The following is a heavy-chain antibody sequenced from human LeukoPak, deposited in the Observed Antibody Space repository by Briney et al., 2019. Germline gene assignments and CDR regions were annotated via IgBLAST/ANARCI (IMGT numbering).Heavy chain of an antibody. CDR1: GGSISSYY. V-gene: IGHV4-59*08. CDR2: IYYSGST. Sequence: SETLSLTCTVSGGSISSYYWSWIRQPPGKGLEWIGYIYYSGSTNYNPSLKSRVTISVDTSKNQFSLKLSSVTAADTAVYYCARLSSGWYSYFDYWGQGTLVTVSS. J-gene: IGHJ4*02. D-gene: IGHD6-19*01. CDR3: ARLSSGWYSYFDY.